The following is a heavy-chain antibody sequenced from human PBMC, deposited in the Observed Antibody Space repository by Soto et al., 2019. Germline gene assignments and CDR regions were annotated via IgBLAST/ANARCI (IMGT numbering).Heavy chain of an antibody. CDR3: ARAATRSGYCSSTSCAYYYYGMDV. J-gene: IGHJ6*02. Sequence: QVQLVQSGAEVKKPGASVKVSCKASGYTFTGYYMHWVRQAPGQGLEWMGWINPNSGGTNYAQKFQGWVNMTRDTSISTAYMDLSRLRSDDTAVYYCARAATRSGYCSSTSCAYYYYGMDVGGQGTTVTVSS. D-gene: IGHD2-2*01. CDR1: GYTFTGYY. V-gene: IGHV1-2*04. CDR2: INPNSGGT.